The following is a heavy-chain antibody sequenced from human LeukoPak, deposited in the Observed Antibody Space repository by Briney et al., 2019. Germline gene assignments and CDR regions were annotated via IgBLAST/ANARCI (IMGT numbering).Heavy chain of an antibody. CDR2: IYYSGST. CDR1: GGSISSSSYY. J-gene: IGHJ5*02. V-gene: IGHV4-39*02. Sequence: RTSETLSLTCTVSGGSISSSSYYWGWIRQPPGKGLGWIGSIYYSGSTYYNPSLKSRVTISVDTSKNQFSLKLSSVTAADTAVYYCAREGLSWNWFDPWGQGTLVTVSS. D-gene: IGHD6-13*01. CDR3: AREGLSWNWFDP.